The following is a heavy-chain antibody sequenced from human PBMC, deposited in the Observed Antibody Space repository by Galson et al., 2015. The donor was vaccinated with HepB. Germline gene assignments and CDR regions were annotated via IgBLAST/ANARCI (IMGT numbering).Heavy chain of an antibody. J-gene: IGHJ4*02. Sequence: SLRLSCATSGFIFSTYYMNWVRQAPGKGLEWVSYISPSGSTVYYADSVKGRFTISRDNAKNSLYLQTNSLRAEDTAVYYCAGEGDDSPLNWGQGTLVTVSS. CDR3: AGEGDDSPLN. CDR1: GFIFSTYY. CDR2: ISPSGSTV. D-gene: IGHD3-10*01. V-gene: IGHV3-48*01.